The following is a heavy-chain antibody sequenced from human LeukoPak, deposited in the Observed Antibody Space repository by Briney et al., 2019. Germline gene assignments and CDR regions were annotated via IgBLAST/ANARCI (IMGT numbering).Heavy chain of an antibody. V-gene: IGHV4-4*07. CDR2: IYTSGNT. CDR1: GGSISSYY. CDR3: ARVLVGANYYYYYMDV. Sequence: SETQSLICTVSGGSISSYYWSWIRQPAGKGLEWIGRIYTSGNTNYNPSLKSRVTISVDKSKNQFSLKLSSVTAADTAIYYCARVLVGANYYYYYMDVWCRATTVTDSS. J-gene: IGHJ6*03. D-gene: IGHD1-26*01.